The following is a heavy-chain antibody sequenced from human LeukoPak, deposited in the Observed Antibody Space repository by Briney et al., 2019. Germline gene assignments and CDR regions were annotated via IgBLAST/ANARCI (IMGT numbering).Heavy chain of an antibody. J-gene: IGHJ4*02. V-gene: IGHV4-59*01. CDR3: ARAPFSNYFDY. Sequence: SETLSLTCTVSGGSISSYYWSWIRLPPGKGLERIGYIYYSGSTNYNPSLKSRVTISVDTSKNQFSLKLSSVTAADTAVYYCARAPFSNYFDYWGQGTLVTVSS. CDR1: GGSISSYY. D-gene: IGHD6-13*01. CDR2: IYYSGST.